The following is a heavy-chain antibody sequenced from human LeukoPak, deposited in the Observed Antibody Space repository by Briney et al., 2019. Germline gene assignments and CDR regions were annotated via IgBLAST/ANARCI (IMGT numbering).Heavy chain of an antibody. CDR3: ARGVGYCSSTSCYRAAFDI. V-gene: IGHV1-69*05. CDR2: IIPIFGTA. CDR1: GGTFSSYA. Sequence: SVKVSCKASGGTFSSYAISWVRQAPGQGLEWMGGIIPIFGTANYAQKFQGRVTITTDESTSTAYMELSSLRSEDTAVYYCARGVGYCSSTSCYRAAFDIWGQGTMVTVSS. J-gene: IGHJ3*02. D-gene: IGHD2-2*01.